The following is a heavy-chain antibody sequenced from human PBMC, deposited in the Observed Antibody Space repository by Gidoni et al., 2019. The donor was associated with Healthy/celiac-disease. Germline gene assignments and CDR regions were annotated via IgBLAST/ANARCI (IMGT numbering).Heavy chain of an antibody. Sequence: QVQRVESGGGLVKPGGSLRLSCAASGFTFSYYYMSWIRQAPGKGLEWVSYISSSGSTIYYADSVKGRFTISRDNAKNSLYLEMNILSAEDTAVYDCASGTITVVRGIDYWGQGTLVTFSS. J-gene: IGHJ4*02. CDR3: ASGTITVVRGIDY. D-gene: IGHD3-10*01. V-gene: IGHV3-11*01. CDR2: ISSSGSTI. CDR1: GFTFSYYY.